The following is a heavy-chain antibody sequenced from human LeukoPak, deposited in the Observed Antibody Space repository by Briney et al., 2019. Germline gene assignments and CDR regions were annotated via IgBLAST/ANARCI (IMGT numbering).Heavy chain of an antibody. CDR3: ARQYYDNTGYYYFDY. CDR1: GGSISSYY. D-gene: IGHD3-22*01. Sequence: PSETLSLTCTVSGGSISSYYWSWIRQPPGKGLEWIGYIYYSGSTNYNPSLKSRLTISVDTSKNQFSLKLTSVTAADTAVYYCARQYYDNTGYYYFDYWGQGTLVTVSS. J-gene: IGHJ4*02. CDR2: IYYSGST. V-gene: IGHV4-59*08.